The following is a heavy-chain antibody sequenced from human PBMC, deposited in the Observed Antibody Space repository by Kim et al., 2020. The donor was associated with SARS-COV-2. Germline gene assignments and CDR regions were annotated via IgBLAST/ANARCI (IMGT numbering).Heavy chain of an antibody. V-gene: IGHV1-18*01. D-gene: IGHD3-10*01. CDR1: GYTFTSYG. CDR2: ISAYSGNT. Sequence: ASVKVSCKASGYTFTSYGITWVRQAPGQGLEWMAWISAYSGNTNYAQKLQGRVTMTTDTSTNTAYMELRSLRSDDTAVYYCARGWLQNSGLGYWGQGTLVTVSS. CDR3: ARGWLQNSGLGY. J-gene: IGHJ4*02.